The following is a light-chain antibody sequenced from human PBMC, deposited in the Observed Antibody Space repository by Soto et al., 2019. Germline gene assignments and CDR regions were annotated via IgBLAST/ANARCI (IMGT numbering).Light chain of an antibody. CDR1: SSDIGTYDY. CDR3: CSYGGGNNFYV. V-gene: IGLV2-8*01. Sequence: QSVLTQPPSASGSPGQSVTISCTGTSSDIGTYDYVSWYQHLPDKAPKLIIYGVSKRPSGVPDRFSGSKSGNTASLTVSGLQAEDEGDYYCCSYGGGNNFYVFXTGTKVTVL. J-gene: IGLJ1*01. CDR2: GVS.